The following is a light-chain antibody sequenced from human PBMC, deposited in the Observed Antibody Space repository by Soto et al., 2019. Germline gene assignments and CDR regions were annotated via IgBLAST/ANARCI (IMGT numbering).Light chain of an antibody. CDR1: SSNIGGNS. Sequence: QSVMTQPPSVSAAPGQKVTISCSGSSSNIGGNSVSWYQQPPGTAPKLLIYDDNKRPSGIPDRFSGSKSGTSATLGITGVQTGDEADYYCGSWDSSLSAYVFGTGTQLTVL. CDR3: GSWDSSLSAYV. V-gene: IGLV1-51*01. CDR2: DDN. J-gene: IGLJ1*01.